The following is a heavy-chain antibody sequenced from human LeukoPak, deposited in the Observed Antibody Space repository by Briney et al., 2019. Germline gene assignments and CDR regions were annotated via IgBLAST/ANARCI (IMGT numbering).Heavy chain of an antibody. CDR1: GGSISSYY. D-gene: IGHD6-13*01. J-gene: IGHJ3*02. CDR2: INHTGNT. CDR3: ARESIAAAGVDAFDI. V-gene: IGHV4-34*01. Sequence: SETLSLTCTVSGGSISSYYWSWIRQPPGKRLEWIGEINHTGNTNYNPSLKRRVTISVDTSKNQFSLKLSSVTAADTAVYYCARESIAAAGVDAFDIWGQGTMVTVSS.